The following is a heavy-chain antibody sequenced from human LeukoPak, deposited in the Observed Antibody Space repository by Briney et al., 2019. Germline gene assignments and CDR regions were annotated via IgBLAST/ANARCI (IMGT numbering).Heavy chain of an antibody. D-gene: IGHD3-10*01. Sequence: SETLSLTCAVYGGSFSGYYWSWIRQPPGKGLEWIGEINHSGSTNYNPSLKSRVTISVDTSKNQFSLKLSSVTAADTAVYYCARPMVRGVIDAFDIWGQGTMVAVSS. V-gene: IGHV4-34*01. CDR3: ARPMVRGVIDAFDI. J-gene: IGHJ3*02. CDR1: GGSFSGYY. CDR2: INHSGST.